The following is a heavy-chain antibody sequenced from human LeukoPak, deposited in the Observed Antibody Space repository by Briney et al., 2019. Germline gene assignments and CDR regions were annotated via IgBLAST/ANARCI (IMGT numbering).Heavy chain of an antibody. CDR3: AKGRDKYQLLSKNWFDP. V-gene: IGHV3-9*01. J-gene: IGHJ5*02. Sequence: GGSLRLSCAASGFTFDDYAMHWVWQAPGKGLEWVSGISWNSGSIGYADSVKGRFTISRDNAKNSLYLQMNSLRAEGTALYYCAKGRDKYQLLSKNWFDPWGQGTLVTASS. CDR1: GFTFDDYA. CDR2: ISWNSGSI. D-gene: IGHD2-2*01.